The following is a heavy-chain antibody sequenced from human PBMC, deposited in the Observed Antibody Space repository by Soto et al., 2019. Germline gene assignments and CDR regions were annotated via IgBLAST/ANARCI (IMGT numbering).Heavy chain of an antibody. Sequence: QVQLVESGGGVVEPGRSLRLSCAASGFTVSSYGMHWVRQAPGQGLEWVSAIWYDGSSKLYSESVKGRFTISRDNSKNTLYLQMHSMRAEDTAVYYCGKSRDGYIHGQYWGQGTLVNVSS. CDR2: IWYDGSSK. CDR3: GKSRDGYIHGQY. V-gene: IGHV3-33*03. CDR1: GFTVSSYG. J-gene: IGHJ4*02. D-gene: IGHD2-21*02.